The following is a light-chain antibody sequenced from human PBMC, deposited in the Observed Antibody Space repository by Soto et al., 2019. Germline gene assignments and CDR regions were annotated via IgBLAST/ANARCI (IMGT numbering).Light chain of an antibody. J-gene: IGKJ1*01. CDR3: QQPSNYPWT. Sequence: DIQMTQSPSTLSASVGDRVTITCRASQYIHNYLAWYQQKPGEAPKLLIYEASNLESGVPSRFSGSGTGTEFTLTISSLQPDDFATYYCQQPSNYPWTFGQGTRVEI. CDR1: QYIHNY. V-gene: IGKV1-5*03. CDR2: EAS.